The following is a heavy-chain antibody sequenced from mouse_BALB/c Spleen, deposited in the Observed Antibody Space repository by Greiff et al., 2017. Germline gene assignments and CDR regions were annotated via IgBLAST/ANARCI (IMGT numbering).Heavy chain of an antibody. CDR3: ASPLYYGSSYVYYFDY. D-gene: IGHD1-1*01. CDR1: GYTFTSYV. J-gene: IGHJ2*01. Sequence: VQLKQSGPELVKPGASVKMSCKASGYTFTSYVMHWVKQKPGQGLEWIGYINPYNDGTKYNEKFKGKATLTSDKSSSTAYMELSSLTSEDSAVYYCASPLYYGSSYVYYFDYWGQGTTLTVSS. CDR2: INPYNDGT. V-gene: IGHV1-14*01.